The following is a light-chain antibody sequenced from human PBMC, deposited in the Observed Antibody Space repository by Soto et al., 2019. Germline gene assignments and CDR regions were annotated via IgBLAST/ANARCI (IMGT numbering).Light chain of an antibody. Sequence: QSVLTQPASVSVSPGQSITISCTGTSSDVGHPYNYVSWYQQHPGKAPKLLIFKVSNRPSGISGRFSGSKSGNTASLTISGLQAEDEADYYCMSYIDSTSTHWVLGGGTKVTVL. J-gene: IGLJ3*02. CDR1: SSDVGHPYNY. CDR3: MSYIDSTSTHWV. CDR2: KVS. V-gene: IGLV2-14*03.